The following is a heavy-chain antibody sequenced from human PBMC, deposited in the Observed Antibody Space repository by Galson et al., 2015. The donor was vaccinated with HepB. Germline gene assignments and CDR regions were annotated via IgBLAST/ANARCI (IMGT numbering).Heavy chain of an antibody. J-gene: IGHJ4*02. CDR3: ARAGDSGIYTFDL. D-gene: IGHD2-21*01. V-gene: IGHV3-72*01. CDR2: NREKGNSDTT. Sequence: SLRLGCAASGFTFSDYYRDWVRQAPGRGLVWVGGNREKGNSDTTDCASSVKGRFTVSSDDSKNSLYLQMNSLKTEDTALYYCARAGDSGIYTFDLWGQGVLVTVSS. CDR1: GFTFSDYY.